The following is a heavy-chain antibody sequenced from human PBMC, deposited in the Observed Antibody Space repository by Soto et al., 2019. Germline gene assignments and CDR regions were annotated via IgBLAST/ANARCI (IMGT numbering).Heavy chain of an antibody. CDR2: IWYDGSNK. CDR3: ARGGLTDYFDY. J-gene: IGHJ4*02. CDR1: RFTFSSYG. V-gene: IGHV3-33*01. D-gene: IGHD2-21*02. Sequence: SLRLSCAASRFTFSSYGMHWVRQAPGKGLEWVAVIWYDGSNKYYADSVKGRFTISRDNSKNTLYLQMNSLRAEDTAVYYCARGGLTDYFDYWGQGTLVTVSS.